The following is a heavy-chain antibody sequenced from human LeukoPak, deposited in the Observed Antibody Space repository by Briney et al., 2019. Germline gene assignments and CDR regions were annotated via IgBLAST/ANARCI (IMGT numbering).Heavy chain of an antibody. CDR1: GGSFSGYY. CDR2: INHSGST. V-gene: IGHV4-34*01. Sequence: PSGTLSLTCAVYGGSFSGYYWSWIRQPPGKGLEWIGEINHSGSTNYNPSLKSRVTISVDTSKNQFSLKLSSVTAADTAVYYCARGATTPPGYDRLRFDYWGQGTLVTVSS. J-gene: IGHJ4*02. D-gene: IGHD1-1*01. CDR3: ARGATTPPGYDRLRFDY.